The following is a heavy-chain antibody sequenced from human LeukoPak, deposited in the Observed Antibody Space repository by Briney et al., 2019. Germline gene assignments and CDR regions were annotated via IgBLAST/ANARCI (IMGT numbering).Heavy chain of an antibody. J-gene: IGHJ5*01. CDR2: IKQDGSEK. CDR3: VRDIDESSGYFDF. V-gene: IGHV3-7*01. D-gene: IGHD3-22*01. CDR1: GFTSSSFW. Sequence: PGGSLRLSCVASGFTSSSFWLTWVRQAPGKGLEWVANIKQDGSEKYYVDSVKGRFTISRDSAKNSLYLQMNNLRAEDTAVYYCVRDIDESSGYFDFWGQGTMVAVSS.